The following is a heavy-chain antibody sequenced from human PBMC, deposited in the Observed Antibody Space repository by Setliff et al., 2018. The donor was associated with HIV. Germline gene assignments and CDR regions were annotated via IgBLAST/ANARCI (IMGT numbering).Heavy chain of an antibody. D-gene: IGHD2-8*01. V-gene: IGHV3-33*06. J-gene: IGHJ4*02. CDR1: GFTFESYA. CDR3: AKDSGAINGAWFPL. CDR2: IWFDGSVK. Sequence: LRLSCVASGFTFESYAMHWVRQGPGKGLEWVAVIWFDGSVKFYAETGQGRFTISRDNSRRTLYLQINNVRVEDTAVYHCAKDSGAINGAWFPLWGQGTLVTVSS.